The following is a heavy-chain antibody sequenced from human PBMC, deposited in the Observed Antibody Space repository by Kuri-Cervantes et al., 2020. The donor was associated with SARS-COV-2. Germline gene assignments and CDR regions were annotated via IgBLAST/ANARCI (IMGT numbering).Heavy chain of an antibody. CDR1: GFTFSNAW. D-gene: IGHD3-3*01. V-gene: IGHV3-7*01. J-gene: IGHJ4*02. CDR3: ARQRGGFLEWLLYYDY. CDR2: IKQDGSEK. Sequence: GGSLRLSCAASGFTFSNAWMSWVRQAPGKGLEWVANIKQDGSEKYYVDSVKGRFAISRDNAKNSLYLQMNSLRAEDTAVYYCARQRGGFLEWLLYYDYWGQGTLVTVSS.